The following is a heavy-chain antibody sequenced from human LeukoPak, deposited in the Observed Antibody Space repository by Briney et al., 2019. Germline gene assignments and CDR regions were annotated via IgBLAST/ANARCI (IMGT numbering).Heavy chain of an antibody. CDR1: GFTFSSYA. J-gene: IGHJ4*02. D-gene: IGHD3-3*01. CDR2: ISYDGSNK. V-gene: IGHV3-30-3*01. Sequence: GSLRLSCAASGFTFSSYAMHWVRQAPGKGLEWVAVISYDGSNKYYADSVKGRFTISRDNSKNTLYLQMNSLRAEDTAVYYCAREDDFWSGYYAGFGDYWGQGTLVTVSS. CDR3: AREDDFWSGYYAGFGDY.